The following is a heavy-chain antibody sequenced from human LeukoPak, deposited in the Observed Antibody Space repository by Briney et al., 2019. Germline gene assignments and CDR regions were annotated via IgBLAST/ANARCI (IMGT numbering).Heavy chain of an antibody. J-gene: IGHJ4*02. CDR2: IYCSGST. CDR1: GGSISSYY. V-gene: IGHV4-59*01. Sequence: SETLSLTCTVSGGSISSYYWSWIRQPPGKGLEWMGYIYCSGSTNYNPSLKSRVTISVDTSKNQFSLKLSSVTAADTAVYYCARGSSPLDYWGQGTLVTVSS. CDR3: ARGSSPLDY.